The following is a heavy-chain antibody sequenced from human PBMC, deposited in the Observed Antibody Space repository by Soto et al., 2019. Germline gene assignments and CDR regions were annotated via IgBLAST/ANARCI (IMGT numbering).Heavy chain of an antibody. CDR2: ISAYNGNT. D-gene: IGHD3-10*01. CDR3: ARDSSYYGSGSYFRYMDV. V-gene: IGHV1-18*01. CDR1: GYTFTSYG. J-gene: IGHJ6*03. Sequence: GASVKVSCKASGYTFTSYGISWVRQAPGQGLEWMGWISAYNGNTNYAQKLQGRVTMTTDTSTSTAYMELRSLRSDDTAVYYCARDSSYYGSGSYFRYMDVWGKGTTVTVS.